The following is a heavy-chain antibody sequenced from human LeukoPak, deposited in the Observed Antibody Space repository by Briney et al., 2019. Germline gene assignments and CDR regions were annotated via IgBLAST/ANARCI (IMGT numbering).Heavy chain of an antibody. CDR1: GGSISSSSYY. Sequence: SETLSLTCTVTGGSISSSSYYWGWIRQPPGKGLEWIGGIYYSGSTYYNPSLKSRVTISVDTSKNQFSLKLSSVTAADTAVYYCARDVSPDGLYYYYYMDVWGKGTTVTVSS. D-gene: IGHD5/OR15-5a*01. CDR3: ARDVSPDGLYYYYYMDV. J-gene: IGHJ6*03. V-gene: IGHV4-39*07. CDR2: IYYSGST.